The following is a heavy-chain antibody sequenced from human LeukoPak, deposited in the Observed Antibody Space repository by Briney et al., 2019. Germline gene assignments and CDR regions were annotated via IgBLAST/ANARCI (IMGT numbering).Heavy chain of an antibody. CDR1: GYSFNTCW. CDR3: AREGRSSSPMDY. J-gene: IGHJ4*02. D-gene: IGHD6-6*01. V-gene: IGHV5-51*01. Sequence: GESLKISCKGSGYSFNTCWIGWVRQMPGKGLEWMGIIYPGDSDTRYSPSFQGQVTISADKSLSTAYLQWGSLEASDTAMYYCAREGRSSSPMDYWGQGTLVTVSS. CDR2: IYPGDSDT.